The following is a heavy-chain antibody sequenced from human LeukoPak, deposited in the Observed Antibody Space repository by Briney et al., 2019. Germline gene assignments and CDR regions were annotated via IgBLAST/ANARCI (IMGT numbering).Heavy chain of an antibody. J-gene: IGHJ4*02. Sequence: GGSLRLSCAASGFTFSSYWMNWARQAPGKGLEWVASINHNGNVNYYVDSVKGRFTISRDNAKNSLYLQMSSLRAEDTAVYYCATDRGWRTSGYYLYYFEYWGQGTLVTFSS. D-gene: IGHD3-3*01. CDR1: GFTFSSYW. CDR3: ATDRGWRTSGYYLYYFEY. CDR2: INHNGNVN. V-gene: IGHV3-7*01.